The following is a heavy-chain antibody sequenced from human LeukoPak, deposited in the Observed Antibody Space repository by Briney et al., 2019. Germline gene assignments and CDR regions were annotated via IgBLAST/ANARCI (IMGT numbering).Heavy chain of an antibody. CDR3: ARDGVDSGWYGGLGWFDP. CDR2: IYTSGST. D-gene: IGHD6-19*01. V-gene: IGHV4-4*07. CDR1: GGSISSYY. J-gene: IGHJ5*02. Sequence: SETLSLTCTVSGGSISSYYWSWIRQPAGKGLEWIGRIYTSGSTNYNPSLKSRVTMSVDTSKNQFSLKLSSVTAADTAVYYCARDGVDSGWYGGLGWFDPWGQGTLVTVSS.